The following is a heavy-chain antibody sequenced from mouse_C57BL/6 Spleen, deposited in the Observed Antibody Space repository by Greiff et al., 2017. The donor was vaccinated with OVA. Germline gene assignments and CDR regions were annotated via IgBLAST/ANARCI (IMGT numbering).Heavy chain of an antibody. CDR1: GYTFTSYW. CDR2: IHPSDSDT. CDR3: AIEPYDYGFAY. D-gene: IGHD2-4*01. J-gene: IGHJ3*01. Sequence: QVQLQQPGAELVKPGASVKVSCKASGYTFTSYWMHWVKQRPGQGLEWIGRIHPSDSDTNYNQKFKGKATLTVAKSSSTAYMQLSSLTSEDSAVYYCAIEPYDYGFAYWGQGTLVTVSA. V-gene: IGHV1-74*01.